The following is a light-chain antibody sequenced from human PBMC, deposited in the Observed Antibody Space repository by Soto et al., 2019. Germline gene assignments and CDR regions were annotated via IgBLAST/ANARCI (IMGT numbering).Light chain of an antibody. CDR1: QSVSSN. J-gene: IGKJ2*01. Sequence: EIVMTQSPATLSVSPRERATLSCTASQSVSSNLAWYPQKPGHAPRLLIYGASTRSTGISARCSGSGSGAAFTLTISTLQSEDFVVYYCKQYINWPPYTFGQGTQLEI. V-gene: IGKV3-15*01. CDR2: GAS. CDR3: KQYINWPPYT.